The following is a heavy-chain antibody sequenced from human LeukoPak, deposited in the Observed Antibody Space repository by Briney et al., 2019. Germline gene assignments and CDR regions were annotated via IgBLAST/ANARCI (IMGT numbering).Heavy chain of an antibody. J-gene: IGHJ3*01. V-gene: IGHV4-4*07. CDR3: QGPLPPTAAYRPDDAFDL. D-gene: IGHD2-2*01. Sequence: SETLSLTCTVSGGSISSYYWSWIRQPAGKGLEWIGRINTSGRTHYNPSLKSRVTMSVDTSKNQFSLKLSSVTAADTAVYYCQGPLPPTAAYRPDDAFDLWGQGTMVTVSS. CDR2: INTSGRT. CDR1: GGSISSYY.